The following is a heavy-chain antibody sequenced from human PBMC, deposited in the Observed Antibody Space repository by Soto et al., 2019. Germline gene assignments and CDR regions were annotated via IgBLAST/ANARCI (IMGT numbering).Heavy chain of an antibody. Sequence: ASVKVSCKASGYTFTSYGISWVRQAPGQGLEWMGWISVYNGNTDYAQKFQGRVTMTTDTSTSTAYMELRSLRSDDTAVYYCATSYDSGFDPWGQGTLVTVSS. CDR3: ATSYDSGFDP. V-gene: IGHV1-18*04. CDR2: ISVYNGNT. D-gene: IGHD5-12*01. J-gene: IGHJ5*02. CDR1: GYTFTSYG.